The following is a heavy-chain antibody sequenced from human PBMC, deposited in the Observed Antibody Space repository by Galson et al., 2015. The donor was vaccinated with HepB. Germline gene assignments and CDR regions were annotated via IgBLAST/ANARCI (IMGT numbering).Heavy chain of an antibody. CDR1: GFTFSNYW. Sequence: CAASGFTFSNYWMTWVRQAPGKGLEWVANIKQDGSEKNYVDSVRGRFTLSRDNAENSLSLQMHSLKAEDTAVYFCAAGRFNWTYWSQGTLVTVSS. CDR3: AAGRFNWTY. D-gene: IGHD1-20*01. J-gene: IGHJ4*02. CDR2: IKQDGSEK. V-gene: IGHV3-7*03.